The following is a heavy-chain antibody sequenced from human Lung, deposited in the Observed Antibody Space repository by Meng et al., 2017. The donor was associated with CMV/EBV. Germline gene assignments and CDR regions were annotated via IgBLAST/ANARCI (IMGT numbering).Heavy chain of an antibody. CDR1: GFTFSSYG. CDR3: AKDWREKYCSSTSCYTSYYYYGMDV. J-gene: IGHJ6*02. V-gene: IGHV3-30*02. Sequence: GESLKISCAASGFTFSSYGMHWVRQAPGKGLEWVAFIRYDGSNKYYAGSVKGRFTISRDNSKNTLYLQMNSLRAEDTAVYYCAKDWREKYCSSTSCYTSYYYYGMDVWGQGTTVTVSS. CDR2: IRYDGSNK. D-gene: IGHD2-2*02.